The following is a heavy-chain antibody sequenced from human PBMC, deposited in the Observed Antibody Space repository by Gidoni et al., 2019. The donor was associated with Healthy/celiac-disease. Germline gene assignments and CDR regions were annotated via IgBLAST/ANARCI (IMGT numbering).Heavy chain of an antibody. J-gene: IGHJ6*02. Sequence: EVQLVESGGGLVQPGGSLRLSCAASGFTFSSYEMNWVRQAPGKGLEWVSYISRSGSTIYYADPGKGRLTISREKAKNSLDLQMNSLRAEDTAVYYWVRGDDFWRGYLSGIVDVWGQGTTVTVSS. V-gene: IGHV3-48*03. D-gene: IGHD3-3*01. CDR2: ISRSGSTI. CDR3: VRGDDFWRGYLSGIVDV. CDR1: GFTFSSYE.